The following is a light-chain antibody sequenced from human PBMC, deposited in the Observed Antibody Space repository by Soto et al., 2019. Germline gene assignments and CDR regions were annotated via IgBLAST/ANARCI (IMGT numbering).Light chain of an antibody. J-gene: IGLJ3*02. CDR1: SDDIGNFNL. V-gene: IGLV2-23*02. Sequence: QSALTQPASVSGSPGQSITFSCTGSSDDIGNFNLVSWYQQYPGKAPKLILYEVNKRPLGVSDRFSGSKSGNTASLTISGLQAEGEADYHCCSYAGSRWVFGGGTKLTVL. CDR2: EVN. CDR3: CSYAGSRWV.